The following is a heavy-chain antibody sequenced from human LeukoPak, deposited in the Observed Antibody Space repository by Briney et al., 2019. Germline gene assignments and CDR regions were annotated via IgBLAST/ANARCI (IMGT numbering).Heavy chain of an antibody. CDR3: ARDVNRKDYHSYYGMDV. CDR1: GYTFTSYG. V-gene: IGHV1-18*01. J-gene: IGHJ6*02. Sequence: ASVKVSCKASGYTFTSYGISWVRQAPGQGLEGMGWISAYNGNTNYAQKLQGRVTLPTDTSTRTASIELRSLRSDDTAVYYCARDVNRKDYHSYYGMDVCGQGTTVTVSS. D-gene: IGHD1-14*01. CDR2: ISAYNGNT.